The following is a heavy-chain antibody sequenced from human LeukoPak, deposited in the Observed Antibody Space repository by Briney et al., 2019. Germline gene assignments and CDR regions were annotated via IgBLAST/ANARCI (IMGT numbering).Heavy chain of an antibody. V-gene: IGHV3-7*01. Sequence: GGPLRLSCAASGFTFSTYWMSGGPQAPGKGLEGVANIKQDGREKYYVDSVKARFTNSRDNAKNSLYLQMNSLRAEDTAMYYCARDAAGNDYWGQGTLVTVSS. CDR3: ARDAAGNDY. CDR2: IKQDGREK. D-gene: IGHD6-13*01. CDR1: GFTFSTYW. J-gene: IGHJ4*02.